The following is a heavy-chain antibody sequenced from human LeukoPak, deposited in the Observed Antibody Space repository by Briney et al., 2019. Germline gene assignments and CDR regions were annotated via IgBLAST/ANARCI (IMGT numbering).Heavy chain of an antibody. CDR3: TRISHLGYFDWSPFDY. V-gene: IGHV1-3*01. D-gene: IGHD3-9*01. CDR1: GYTFTSYA. Sequence: ASVKVSCKASGYTFTSYAMHWVRQAPGQRLEWMGWINAGNGNTKYSQKFQGRVTITRDTSASTAYMELSSLRSEDTAVYYCTRISHLGYFDWSPFDYWGQGTLVTVSS. CDR2: INAGNGNT. J-gene: IGHJ4*02.